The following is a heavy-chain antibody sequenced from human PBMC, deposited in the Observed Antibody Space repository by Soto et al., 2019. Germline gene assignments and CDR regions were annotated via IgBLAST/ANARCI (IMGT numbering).Heavy chain of an antibody. Sequence: EVQLVESGGVVVQPGGSLRLSCAASGFTFDDYTMHWVRQTPGKGLEWVSLISWDGGNTYYTDSVKGRFTISRVNSKNSLYLQMNSLRTEDTALYYCARDIGEMATIRQFDYWGQGTLVTVSS. CDR3: ARDIGEMATIRQFDY. CDR1: GFTFDDYT. J-gene: IGHJ4*02. V-gene: IGHV3-43*01. CDR2: ISWDGGNT. D-gene: IGHD3-10*01.